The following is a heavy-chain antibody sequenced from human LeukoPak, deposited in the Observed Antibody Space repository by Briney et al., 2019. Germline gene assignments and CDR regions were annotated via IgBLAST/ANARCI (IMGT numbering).Heavy chain of an antibody. CDR2: IWYDGSNK. Sequence: AGGSLRLSCAASGFTFRTYGMHWVRLAPGKGLEWAAVIWYDGSNKYYADSVKGRFTISRDNSKNTLYLQMNSLRAEDTAVYYCARGTRYDSSGYYSQDLDYWGQGTLVTVSS. V-gene: IGHV3-33*01. CDR1: GFTFRTYG. CDR3: ARGTRYDSSGYYSQDLDY. J-gene: IGHJ4*02. D-gene: IGHD3-22*01.